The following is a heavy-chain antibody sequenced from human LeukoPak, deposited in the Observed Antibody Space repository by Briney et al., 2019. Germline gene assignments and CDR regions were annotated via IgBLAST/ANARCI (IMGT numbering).Heavy chain of an antibody. CDR1: GYSISSGYY. V-gene: IGHV4-38-2*02. Sequence: PSEPLSLTCTVSGYSISSGYYWGWLRQPPGKGLEWVGRIYHSGNTYYNPPLKSRVTISVDTSKNQFSLKLCYVTAPDTAVYYCARQVNDYGSWSYISWFDPWGQGTLVTVSS. D-gene: IGHD3-10*01. CDR3: ARQVNDYGSWSYISWFDP. J-gene: IGHJ5*02. CDR2: IYHSGNT.